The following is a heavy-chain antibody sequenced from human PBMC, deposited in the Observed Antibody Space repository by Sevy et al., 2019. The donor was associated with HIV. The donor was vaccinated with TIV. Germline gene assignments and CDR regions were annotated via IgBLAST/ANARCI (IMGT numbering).Heavy chain of an antibody. CDR2: IYYSGTT. CDR3: VRQGVEMTTIDDY. J-gene: IGHJ4*02. CDR1: GGSISSSSSH. V-gene: IGHV4-39*01. D-gene: IGHD4-4*01. Sequence: SETLSLTCTVSGGSISSSSSHWGWIRQAPGKGLEWIASIYYSGTTYYNPSLKSRVTISVDTSKNHFSLKVSSVTAADTAVYYCVRQGVEMTTIDDYWSQGTLVTVSS.